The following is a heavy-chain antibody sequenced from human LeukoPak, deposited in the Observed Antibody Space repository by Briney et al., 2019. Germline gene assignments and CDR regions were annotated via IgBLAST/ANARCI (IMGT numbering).Heavy chain of an antibody. V-gene: IGHV3-20*04. Sequence: GGSLRLSCAASGFTFDDYGMSWVRQGPGKGLEWVSGINWNGGSIGYADSVKGRFTISRDNAKNSLYMQMNSLRAEDTALYYCARDPTEGFEELLSPPDYWGQGTLVTVSS. CDR2: INWNGGSI. CDR1: GFTFDDYG. J-gene: IGHJ4*02. CDR3: ARDPTEGFEELLSPPDY. D-gene: IGHD3-10*01.